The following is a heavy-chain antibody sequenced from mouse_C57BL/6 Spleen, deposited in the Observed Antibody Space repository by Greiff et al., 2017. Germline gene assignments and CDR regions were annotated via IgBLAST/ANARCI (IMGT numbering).Heavy chain of an antibody. Sequence: VQLQQSGPELVKPGASVKISCKASGYTFTDYYMNWVKQSHGKSLEWIGDINPNNGGTSYNQKFKGKATLTVDKSSSPADMELRRLASECSAVYSCARSYGDDYWGQGTTLTVSS. V-gene: IGHV1-26*01. CDR2: INPNNGGT. CDR3: ARSYGDDY. CDR1: GYTFTDYY. D-gene: IGHD1-1*01. J-gene: IGHJ2*01.